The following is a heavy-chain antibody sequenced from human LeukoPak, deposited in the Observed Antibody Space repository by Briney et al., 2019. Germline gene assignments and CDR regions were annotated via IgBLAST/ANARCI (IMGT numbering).Heavy chain of an antibody. CDR3: ASPKDIVVVPAALDI. J-gene: IGHJ3*02. CDR1: GFTFSSYA. D-gene: IGHD2-2*01. Sequence: GGSLRLSCAASGFTFSSYAMSWVRQAPGKGLEWVSAISGSGGSTYYADSVKGRFTISRDNSKNTLYLQMNSLRAEDTAVYYCASPKDIVVVPAALDIWGQGTMVTVSS. V-gene: IGHV3-23*01. CDR2: ISGSGGST.